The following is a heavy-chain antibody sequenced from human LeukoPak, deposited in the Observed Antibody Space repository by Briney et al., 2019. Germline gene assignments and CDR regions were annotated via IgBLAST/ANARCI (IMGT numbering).Heavy chain of an antibody. Sequence: ASVKVSCKASGGTFSSYAISWVRQAPGQGLEWMGGIIPIFGTANYAQKFQGRVTITADESTSTAYMELSSLRSEDTAVYYCAREGGYNQGYAFDIWGQGTMVTVSP. CDR1: GGTFSSYA. D-gene: IGHD5-24*01. V-gene: IGHV1-69*13. J-gene: IGHJ3*02. CDR3: AREGGYNQGYAFDI. CDR2: IIPIFGTA.